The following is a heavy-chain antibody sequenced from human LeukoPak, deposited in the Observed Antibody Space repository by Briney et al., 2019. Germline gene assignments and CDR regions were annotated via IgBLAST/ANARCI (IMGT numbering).Heavy chain of an antibody. J-gene: IGHJ4*02. CDR1: GYIFTTYW. V-gene: IGHV5-51*01. CDR3: ARLHAYCGGDCYSGFDY. CDR2: IYPGDSDT. D-gene: IGHD2-21*02. Sequence: GESLKISCKGSGYIFTTYWIGWVRQMPGKGLEWMGIIYPGDSDTTYSPSFQGQVTISADKSISTAYLQWSSLKASDTAMYYCARLHAYCGGDCYSGFDYWGQGTLATVSS.